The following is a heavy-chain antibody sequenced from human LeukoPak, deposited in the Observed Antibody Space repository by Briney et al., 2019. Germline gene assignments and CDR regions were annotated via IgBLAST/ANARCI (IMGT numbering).Heavy chain of an antibody. CDR2: ITTSGSI. V-gene: IGHV3-69-1*01. J-gene: IGHJ4*02. D-gene: IGHD5-12*01. CDR1: GFAFTSYT. Sequence: GGSPRLSCAAFGFAFTSYTINWVRQDPGKGLEWVSSITTSGSIKYADSVKGRFTISRDNAKNSVYLQMSSLRADDTAVYFCARDRDIVAFDFWGQGTLVNVSS. CDR3: ARDRDIVAFDF.